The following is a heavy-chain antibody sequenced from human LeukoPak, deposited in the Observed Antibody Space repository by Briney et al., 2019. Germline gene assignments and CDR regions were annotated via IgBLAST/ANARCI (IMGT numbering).Heavy chain of an antibody. CDR2: IYYSGST. J-gene: IGHJ6*02. D-gene: IGHD2-15*01. CDR3: ARGVRYCSGGSCSEDYYYGMDV. V-gene: IGHV4-39*01. CDR1: GGSISSSSYY. Sequence: SETLSLTCTVSGGSISSSSYYWGWIRQPPGKGLEWIGSIYYSGSTYYNPSLKSRVTISVDTSKNQFSLKLSSVTAADTAVYYCARGVRYCSGGSCSEDYYYGMDVWGQGTTVTVSS.